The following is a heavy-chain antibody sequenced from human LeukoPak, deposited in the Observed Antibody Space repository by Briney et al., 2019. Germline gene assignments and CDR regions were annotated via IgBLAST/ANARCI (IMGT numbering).Heavy chain of an antibody. D-gene: IGHD6-13*01. CDR2: ISSSGSTI. CDR3: AREGYSSSSWYTPLDY. J-gene: IGHJ4*02. V-gene: IGHV3-11*01. CDR1: GFTFSDYY. Sequence: GGALRLSCAASGFTFSDYYMSWIRQAPGEGLEGVSYISSSGSTIYYADSVKGRFTISRDNAKNSLYLQMNSLRAEDTAVYYCAREGYSSSSWYTPLDYWGQGTLVTVSS.